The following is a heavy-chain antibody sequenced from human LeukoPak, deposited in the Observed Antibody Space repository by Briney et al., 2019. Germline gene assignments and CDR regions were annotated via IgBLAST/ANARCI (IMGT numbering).Heavy chain of an antibody. CDR1: GYTFTSYA. Sequence: VASVKVSCKASGYTFTSYAMNWVRQAPGQGLEWMGWINTNTGNPTYAQGFTGRFVFSLDTSVSTAYLQISSLKAEDTAVYYCARDAQPMIVAGIMGYWGQGTLVTVSS. J-gene: IGHJ4*02. CDR2: INTNTGNP. D-gene: IGHD3-22*01. CDR3: ARDAQPMIVAGIMGY. V-gene: IGHV7-4-1*02.